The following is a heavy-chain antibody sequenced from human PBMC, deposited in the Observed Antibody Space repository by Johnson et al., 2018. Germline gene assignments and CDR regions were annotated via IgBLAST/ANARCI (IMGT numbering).Heavy chain of an antibody. CDR3: AKDRLTIPDYYYGMDV. Sequence: QVQLQESGPGLVKPSETLSLTCTVSGGSISSYYWSWIRQPPGKGLEWIGYIYYSGSTNYNPSLKSRVTISVDTSKNQFSLKLSSVTAADTAVYYCAKDRLTIPDYYYGMDVWGQGTTVTVSS. J-gene: IGHJ6*02. CDR2: IYYSGST. D-gene: IGHD4/OR15-4a*01. V-gene: IGHV4-59*01. CDR1: GGSISSYY.